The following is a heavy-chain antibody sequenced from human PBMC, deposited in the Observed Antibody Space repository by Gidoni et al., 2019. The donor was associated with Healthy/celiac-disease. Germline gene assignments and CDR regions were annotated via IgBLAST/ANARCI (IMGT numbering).Heavy chain of an antibody. CDR3: ARHYDYVWGSYLGAFDI. V-gene: IGHV4-39*01. CDR1: GGSISSSSYY. CDR2: IYYSGST. Sequence: QLQLQESGPGLVKPSETLSLTCTVSGGSISSSSYYWGWIRQPPGKGLEWIGSIYYSGSTYYNPSLKSRVTISVDTSKNQFSLKLSSVTAADTAVYYCARHYDYVWGSYLGAFDIWGQGTMVTVSS. J-gene: IGHJ3*02. D-gene: IGHD3-16*02.